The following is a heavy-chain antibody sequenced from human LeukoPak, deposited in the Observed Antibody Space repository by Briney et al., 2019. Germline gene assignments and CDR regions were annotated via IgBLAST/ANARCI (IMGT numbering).Heavy chain of an antibody. CDR3: ARGSRYAVAGTDY. Sequence: SETLSLTCTVSGGSISSYYWSWIRQPPGKGLEWIGYIYYSGSTNYNPSLKSRVTISVDTSKNQFSLKLSSVTAADTAVYYCARGSRYAVAGTDYWGQGTLVTVSS. J-gene: IGHJ4*02. CDR1: GGSISSYY. V-gene: IGHV4-59*12. D-gene: IGHD6-19*01. CDR2: IYYSGST.